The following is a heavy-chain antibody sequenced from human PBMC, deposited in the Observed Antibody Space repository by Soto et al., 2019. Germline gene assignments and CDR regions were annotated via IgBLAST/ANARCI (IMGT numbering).Heavy chain of an antibody. J-gene: IGHJ6*02. D-gene: IGHD5-18*01. Sequence: ASVKVSCKASGGTFSSYAISWVRQAPGQGLEWMGGIIPIFGTANYAQKFQGRVTITADESTSTAYMELSSLRSEDTAVYYCARARVYVDTAMDLIYYYYGMDVWGQGTTVTVSS. CDR1: GGTFSSYA. V-gene: IGHV1-69*13. CDR3: ARARVYVDTAMDLIYYYYGMDV. CDR2: IIPIFGTA.